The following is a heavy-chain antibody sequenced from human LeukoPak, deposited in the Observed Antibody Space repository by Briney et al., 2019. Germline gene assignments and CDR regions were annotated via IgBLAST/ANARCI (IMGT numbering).Heavy chain of an antibody. CDR2: INHSGST. CDR1: GGSFSGYY. CDR3: ARDQSSSSFDY. Sequence: PSETLSLTCAVYGGSFSGYYWSWIRQPPGKGLEWIGEINHSGSTNYNPSLKSRVTISVDTSKNQFSLKLSSVTAADTAVYYCARDQSSSSFDYWGQGTLVTVSS. J-gene: IGHJ4*02. V-gene: IGHV4-34*01. D-gene: IGHD6-6*01.